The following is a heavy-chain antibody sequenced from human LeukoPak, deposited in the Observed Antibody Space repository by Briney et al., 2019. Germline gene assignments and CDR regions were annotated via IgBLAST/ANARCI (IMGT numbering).Heavy chain of an antibody. Sequence: ASVKVSCKASGYTFTSYYMHWVRQAPGQGLEWMGIINPSGGSTSYAQKFQGRVTMTRDTSSSTVYMELSSLRSEDMAVYYCARDREQWLTVPYWGQGTLVTVSS. V-gene: IGHV1-46*01. CDR3: ARDREQWLTVPY. CDR2: INPSGGST. J-gene: IGHJ4*02. D-gene: IGHD6-19*01. CDR1: GYTFTSYY.